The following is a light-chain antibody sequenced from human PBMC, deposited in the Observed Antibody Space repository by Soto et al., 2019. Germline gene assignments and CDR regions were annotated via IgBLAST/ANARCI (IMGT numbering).Light chain of an antibody. Sequence: QSALTQPASVSGSPGQSITISCTGTSSDVGGYNYVSWYQQHPGKAPKLMIYEVSNRPSGVSNRFSGSKSGNTASLTISGLQAEDEADYYCSSYPSSCTVVFAGGTKLTVL. CDR3: SSYPSSCTVV. V-gene: IGLV2-14*01. J-gene: IGLJ2*01. CDR2: EVS. CDR1: SSDVGGYNY.